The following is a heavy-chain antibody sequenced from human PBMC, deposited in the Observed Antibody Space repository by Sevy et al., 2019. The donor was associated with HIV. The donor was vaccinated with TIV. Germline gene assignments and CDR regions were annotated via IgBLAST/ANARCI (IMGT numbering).Heavy chain of an antibody. CDR3: HGDYDSSQLASYYYYGMDV. V-gene: IGHV3-23*01. CDR1: GFTFSSYA. Sequence: GSLRLSCAASGFTFSSYAMSWVRQAPGKGLEWVSTLRGSGGSTYYADSVKGRFTISRDNSKNTLYFQMNSLRAEDTAVYYCHGDYDSSQLASYYYYGMDVWGQGTTVTVSS. D-gene: IGHD3-22*01. J-gene: IGHJ6*02. CDR2: LRGSGGST.